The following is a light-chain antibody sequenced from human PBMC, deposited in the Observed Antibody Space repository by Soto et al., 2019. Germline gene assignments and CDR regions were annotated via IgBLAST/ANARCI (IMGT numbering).Light chain of an antibody. CDR1: QSVRSTY. CDR3: QQYGDWPLT. CDR2: GVS. V-gene: IGKV3-15*01. Sequence: DIVMALSPVTLSVPPGERATLSCRASQSVRSTYLAWYQQKPGQAPRLLIFGVSNRAAGIPARFSGSGSGTEFTLTISSLQSEDFAVYYCQQYGDWPLTFGGGSKVDIK. J-gene: IGKJ4*01.